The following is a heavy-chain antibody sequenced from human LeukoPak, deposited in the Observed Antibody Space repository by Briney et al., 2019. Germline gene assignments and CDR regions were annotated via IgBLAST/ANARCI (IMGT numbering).Heavy chain of an antibody. Sequence: SETLSLTCTVSGGSISSYYWSWIRQPPGKGLEWIGYIYYSGSTNYNPSLKSRVAISVDTSKNQFSLKLSSVTAADTAVYYCARQLNYYDSSGPGGYAFDIWGQGTMVTVSS. V-gene: IGHV4-59*08. CDR3: ARQLNYYDSSGPGGYAFDI. D-gene: IGHD3-22*01. J-gene: IGHJ3*02. CDR1: GGSISSYY. CDR2: IYYSGST.